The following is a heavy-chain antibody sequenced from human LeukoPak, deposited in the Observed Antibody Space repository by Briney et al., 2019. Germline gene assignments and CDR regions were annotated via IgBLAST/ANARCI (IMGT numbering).Heavy chain of an antibody. D-gene: IGHD3-9*01. Sequence: GGSLRLFCSASGFTFSSYWMSWVRQDTGKGLEWVSAITGSGDTTYYADSVKGRFTISRDNSKNTPYVEMNTLRAEDTAVYYCAKWRDYDILTGYYVSDFWGQGTLVTVSS. CDR1: GFTFSSYW. J-gene: IGHJ4*02. CDR2: ITGSGDTT. CDR3: AKWRDYDILTGYYVSDF. V-gene: IGHV3-23*01.